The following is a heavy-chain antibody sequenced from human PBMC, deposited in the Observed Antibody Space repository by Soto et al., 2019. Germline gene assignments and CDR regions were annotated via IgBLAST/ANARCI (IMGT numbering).Heavy chain of an antibody. Sequence: KSSETLSLTCTVCGGSIISASYYWSWTRQPPGKGLEWIGYIYYSGSPNYNPSLKSRVTISLDTSKNQFSLKLNSVTAADTAVYYCARGPPPNWFDPWGQGTLVTVSS. J-gene: IGHJ5*02. V-gene: IGHV4-61*01. CDR2: IYYSGSP. CDR1: GGSIISASYY. CDR3: ARGPPPNWFDP.